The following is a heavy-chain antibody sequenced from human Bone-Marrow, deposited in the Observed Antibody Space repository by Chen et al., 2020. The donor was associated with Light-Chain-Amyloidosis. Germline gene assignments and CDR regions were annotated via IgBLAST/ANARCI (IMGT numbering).Heavy chain of an antibody. CDR1: GFTFSSYW. CDR3: ARERLSVREGNAGDFYYYNYMDV. J-gene: IGHJ6*03. Sequence: EVQLVESGGGLVQPGGSLRLSCAASGFTFSSYWMHWVRQAPGKGLVWVSRINGDGSSTSYADSVKGRFTISRDNAKNTLYLQMNSLRAEDTAVYYCARERLSVREGNAGDFYYYNYMDVWGKGTTVTVSS. CDR2: INGDGSST. V-gene: IGHV3-74*01. D-gene: IGHD3-10*01.